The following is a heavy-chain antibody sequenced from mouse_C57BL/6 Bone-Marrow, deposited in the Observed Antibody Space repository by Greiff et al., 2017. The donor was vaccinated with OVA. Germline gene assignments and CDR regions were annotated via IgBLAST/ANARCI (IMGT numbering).Heavy chain of an antibody. D-gene: IGHD2-4*01. CDR1: GYTFTDYE. Sequence: QVQLKESGAELVRPGASVTLSCKASGYTFTDYEMHWVKQTPVHGLEWIGAIDPETGGTAYNQKFKGKAILTADKSSSTAYMELRSLTSEDSAVYYCTREGITTSYYFDYWGQGTTLTVSS. CDR3: TREGITTSYYFDY. V-gene: IGHV1-15*01. CDR2: IDPETGGT. J-gene: IGHJ2*01.